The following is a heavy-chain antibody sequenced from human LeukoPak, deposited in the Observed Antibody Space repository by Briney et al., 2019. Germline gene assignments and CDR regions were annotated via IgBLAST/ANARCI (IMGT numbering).Heavy chain of an antibody. J-gene: IGHJ6*02. V-gene: IGHV3-7*01. CDR2: IKQDGSEK. Sequence: GGSLRLSCAASGFTFSSYWMSWVRQAPGKGLEWVANIKQDGSEKYYVDPVKGRFTISRDNAKNSLYLQMNSLRAEDTAVYYCARAGRQWLVPIYYYGMDVWGQGTTVTVSS. CDR3: ARAGRQWLVPIYYYGMDV. D-gene: IGHD6-19*01. CDR1: GFTFSSYW.